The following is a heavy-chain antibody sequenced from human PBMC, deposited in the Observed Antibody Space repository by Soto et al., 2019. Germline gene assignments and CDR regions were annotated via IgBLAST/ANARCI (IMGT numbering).Heavy chain of an antibody. CDR1: GGSLSGYY. Sequence: LSLTCAVYGGSLSGYYWSWIRQPPGKGLEWIGEINHSGSTNYNPSLKSRVTISVDTSKNQFSLKLSAVTAADTAVYYCARDLGNWNYYYGMDVWGQGTTVTVSS. CDR3: ARDLGNWNYYYGMDV. V-gene: IGHV4-34*01. D-gene: IGHD1-26*01. J-gene: IGHJ6*02. CDR2: INHSGST.